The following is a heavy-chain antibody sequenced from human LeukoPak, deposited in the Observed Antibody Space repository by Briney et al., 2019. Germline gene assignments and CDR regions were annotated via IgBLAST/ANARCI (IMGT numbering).Heavy chain of an antibody. CDR3: ARAGGGYQYYFDY. D-gene: IGHD3-22*01. CDR2: IKLDGGEK. J-gene: IGHJ4*02. V-gene: IGHV3-7*01. Sequence: GGSLRLSCAASGFTFSSYWMTWVRQAPGKGLEWVANIKLDGGEKYSRDNAKNSLYLQMNSLRAEDTAVYYCARAGGGYQYYFDYWGQGTLVTVSS. CDR1: GFTFSSYW.